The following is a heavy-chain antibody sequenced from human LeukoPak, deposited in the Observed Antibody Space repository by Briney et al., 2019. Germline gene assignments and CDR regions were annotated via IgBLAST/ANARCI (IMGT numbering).Heavy chain of an antibody. D-gene: IGHD2-2*01. CDR1: GYTFTSYG. Sequence: ASVKVSCKASGYTFTSYGISWVRQAPGQGLEWMGWISAYNGNTNYAQKLQGRVTMTTDTSTSTAYMELRRLRSDDTAVYYCARQEYCSSTSCYLGYFDYWGQGTLVTVSS. V-gene: IGHV1-18*01. J-gene: IGHJ4*02. CDR2: ISAYNGNT. CDR3: ARQEYCSSTSCYLGYFDY.